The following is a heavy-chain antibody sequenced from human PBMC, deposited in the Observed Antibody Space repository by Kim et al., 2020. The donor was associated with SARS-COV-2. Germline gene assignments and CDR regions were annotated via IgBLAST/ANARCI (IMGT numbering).Heavy chain of an antibody. D-gene: IGHD2-15*01. J-gene: IGHJ4*02. V-gene: IGHV1-2*02. CDR3: ARSSLLDFDY. Sequence: GSTNYAQRFQGRVTMTRDTYIGTVDLEMTRLRSDDTAVYYCARSSLLDFDYWGQGTLVTVSS. CDR2: GST.